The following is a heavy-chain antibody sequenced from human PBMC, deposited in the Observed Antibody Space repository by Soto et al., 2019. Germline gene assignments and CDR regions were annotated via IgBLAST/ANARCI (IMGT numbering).Heavy chain of an antibody. J-gene: IGHJ5*02. V-gene: IGHV1-18*04. CDR3: ARDYAVVVVAATRGWFDP. D-gene: IGHD2-15*01. CDR1: GYTFTSYG. Sequence: ASVKVSCKASGYTFTSYGISWVRQAPGQGLEWMGWISAYNGNTNYAQKLQGRVTTTTDTSTSTAYMELRSLRSDDTAVYYCARDYAVVVVAATRGWFDPWGQGTLVTVSS. CDR2: ISAYNGNT.